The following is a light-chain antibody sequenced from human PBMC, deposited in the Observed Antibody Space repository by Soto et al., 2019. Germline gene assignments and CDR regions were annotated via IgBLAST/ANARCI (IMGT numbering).Light chain of an antibody. J-gene: IGKJ5*01. CDR2: GAS. Sequence: IVLTQSPGTLSLSPWERATLSCRASQSVPSTYLAWYQQKPGQAPRLLIYGASTRATGLPARFSGSGSGTDFTLTISSLQSEDFAVYYCQQYNTWPPITFGQGTRLEIK. V-gene: IGKV3-15*01. CDR3: QQYNTWPPIT. CDR1: QSVPST.